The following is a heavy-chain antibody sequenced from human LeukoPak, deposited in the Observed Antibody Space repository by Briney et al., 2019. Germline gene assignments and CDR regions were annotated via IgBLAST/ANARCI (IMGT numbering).Heavy chain of an antibody. CDR3: AKDPNGDYVGAFDT. D-gene: IGHD4-17*01. V-gene: IGHV3-23*01. CDR2: MGVSGDNV. Sequence: GESLRLSCAASGFTFSAYGVTWVRQAPGKGLEWVSSMGVSGDNVHYADSVKGRFAISRDNSKNTLYLQMNSLRAEDAAVYYCAKDPNGDYVGAFDTWGQGTMVIVSS. CDR1: GFTFSAYG. J-gene: IGHJ3*02.